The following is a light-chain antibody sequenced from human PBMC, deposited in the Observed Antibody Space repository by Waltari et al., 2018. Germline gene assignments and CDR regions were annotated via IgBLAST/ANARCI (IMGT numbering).Light chain of an antibody. CDR3: QQSYSTPYT. V-gene: IGKV1-39*01. Sequence: DIQMTQSPSSLSASVGDRITITCPASQYISSYLPWYQQKPGKAPNLLIYTASSFHRGVPSRFSGSGSGTDFTLTISSLQPEDFATYYCQQSYSTPYTFGQGTILE. CDR1: QYISSY. CDR2: TAS. J-gene: IGKJ2*01.